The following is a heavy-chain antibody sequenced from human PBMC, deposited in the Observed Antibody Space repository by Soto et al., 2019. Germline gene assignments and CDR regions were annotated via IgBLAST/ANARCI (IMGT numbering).Heavy chain of an antibody. CDR1: GGSISSSNW. CDR3: ARVAVAGTRFDD. D-gene: IGHD6-19*01. V-gene: IGHV4-4*02. Sequence: QVQLQESGPGLVKPSGTLSLTCAVSGGSISSSNWWSWVRQPPGKGLEWIGEIYHSGSTNYNPSLKSRDTISVDKAKNQFSPKLSSVTAADTAVYSCARVAVAGTRFDDWGQGTVVTVSS. J-gene: IGHJ4*02. CDR2: IYHSGST.